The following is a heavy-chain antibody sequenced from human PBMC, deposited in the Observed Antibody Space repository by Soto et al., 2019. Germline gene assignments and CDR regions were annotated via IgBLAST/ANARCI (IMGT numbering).Heavy chain of an antibody. CDR1: GFSFSNYA. CDR3: AKDLIDHSTSYFVS. V-gene: IGHV3-23*01. CDR2: ISSSGYT. J-gene: IGHJ4*02. D-gene: IGHD4-4*01. Sequence: GGSLRLSCATSGFSFSNYAMGWVRQAPGKGLEWVAGISSSGYTYYVDSLKGRFTISRDNSKNSLYLQMNSLRAEDTAVYYCAKDLIDHSTSYFVSWGQRTLVTVSS.